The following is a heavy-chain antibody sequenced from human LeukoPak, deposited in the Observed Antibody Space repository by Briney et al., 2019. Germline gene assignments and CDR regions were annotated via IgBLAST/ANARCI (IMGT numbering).Heavy chain of an antibody. CDR2: IYYSGST. J-gene: IGHJ4*02. V-gene: IGHV4-39*06. D-gene: IGHD3-3*01. CDR3: ARDVTVLGVVSDC. CDR1: GGSISSSSRY. Sequence: SETLSLTCTVSGGSISSSSRYWGWIRQPPGKGLEWIGSIYYSGSTYYNPSLKSRVTVSVDTSKNQFPLKLRSVTAADTAVYYCARDVTVLGVVSDCWGQGTLVTVSS.